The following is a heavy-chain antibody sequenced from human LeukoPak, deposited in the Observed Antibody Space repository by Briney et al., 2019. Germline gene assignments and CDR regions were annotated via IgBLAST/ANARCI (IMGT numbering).Heavy chain of an antibody. Sequence: SETLSLTCTVSGGSISSYYWSWIRQPLGKGLEWIGYIYTSGSTNYNPSLKSRVTISVDTSKNQFSLKLSSVTAADTAVYYCARQDEGPGAFDYWGQGTLVTVSS. CDR3: ARQDEGPGAFDY. J-gene: IGHJ4*02. CDR2: IYTSGST. V-gene: IGHV4-4*09. CDR1: GGSISSYY. D-gene: IGHD7-27*01.